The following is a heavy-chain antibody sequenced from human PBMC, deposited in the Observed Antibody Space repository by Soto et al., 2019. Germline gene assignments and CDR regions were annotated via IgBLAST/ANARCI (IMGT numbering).Heavy chain of an antibody. J-gene: IGHJ5*01. Sequence: ASVKVSCKASGYTFTSYGISWVRQAPGQGLEWMGWISAYNGNTNYAQKLQGRVTMTTDTSTSTAYMELRSLRSDDTAVYYCAREVVVAAAGTSSIVSWGPATLVSVFS. D-gene: IGHD6-13*01. CDR1: GYTFTSYG. CDR2: ISAYNGNT. V-gene: IGHV1-18*01. CDR3: AREVVVAAAGTSSIVS.